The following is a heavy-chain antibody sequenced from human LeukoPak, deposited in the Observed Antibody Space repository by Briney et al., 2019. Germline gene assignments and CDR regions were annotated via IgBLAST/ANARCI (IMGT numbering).Heavy chain of an antibody. D-gene: IGHD2-2*01. CDR3: ARVLYGSRVNVIDS. J-gene: IGHJ4*02. CDR1: GFTFSNYW. CDR2: MNEYGSEK. V-gene: IGHV3-7*01. Sequence: PGGSLTLSCAASGFTFSNYWINWVRQAPGKGLEGWANMNEYGSEKYYVDSVRGRFTISRDNAENSLFLHMNSLRVEDTAVYRCARVLYGSRVNVIDSWGPGTLVTVSS.